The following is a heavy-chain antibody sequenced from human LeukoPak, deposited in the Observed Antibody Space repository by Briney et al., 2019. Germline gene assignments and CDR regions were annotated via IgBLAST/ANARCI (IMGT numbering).Heavy chain of an antibody. D-gene: IGHD2-15*01. J-gene: IGHJ2*01. Sequence: GGSLRLSCAASGFTFSSYGMHWVRQAPGKGLEWVAVIWYVGSNKYYADSVKGRFTISRDNSKNTLYLQMNSLRAEDTAVYYCAREGYCSGGSCYYWYFDLWGRGTLVTVSS. CDR3: AREGYCSGGSCYYWYFDL. V-gene: IGHV3-33*01. CDR1: GFTFSSYG. CDR2: IWYVGSNK.